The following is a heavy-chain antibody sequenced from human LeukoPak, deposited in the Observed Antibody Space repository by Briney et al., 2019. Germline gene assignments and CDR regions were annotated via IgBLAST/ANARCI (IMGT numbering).Heavy chain of an antibody. CDR2: IKDDGSEK. CDR3: ARRGITISGVLVYHYSGLDV. CDR1: GFTFSSHL. D-gene: IGHD3-3*01. V-gene: IGHV3-7*02. J-gene: IGHJ6*02. Sequence: EGSLRLSCAGSGFTFSSHLMNWVRQAPGKGLEWVASIKDDGSEKHFLDSVNGRFAISRDNAKNSLYLQMSSLRAEDTAVYYCARRGITISGVLVYHYSGLDVWGQGTTVTVSS.